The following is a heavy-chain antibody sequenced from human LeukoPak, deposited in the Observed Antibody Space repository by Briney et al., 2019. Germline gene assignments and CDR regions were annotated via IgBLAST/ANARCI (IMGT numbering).Heavy chain of an antibody. V-gene: IGHV4-34*01. Sequence: PSETLSLTCAVYVGSFSGYYWSWIRQPPGKGLEWIGEINHGGSTNYNPSLKRRVTISVDTSKNQSSLKLSSVTAADTAVYYCARRPNLLRALYYFDYWGQGTLVTVSS. D-gene: IGHD2-2*01. J-gene: IGHJ4*02. CDR1: VGSFSGYY. CDR2: INHGGST. CDR3: ARRPNLLRALYYFDY.